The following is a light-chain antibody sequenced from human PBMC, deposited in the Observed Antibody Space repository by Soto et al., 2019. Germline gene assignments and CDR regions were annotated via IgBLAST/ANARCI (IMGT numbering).Light chain of an antibody. J-gene: IGLJ2*01. Sequence: QSALTQPASVSGSPGQSITISCTGTSSDVGSYNLVSWYQQHPGKAPKLMIYEGSKWPSGVSNRFSGSKSGTTASLTISGLQAEDEADYYCCSYAGSSTFVFGGGTKLTVL. V-gene: IGLV2-23*03. CDR3: CSYAGSSTFV. CDR2: EGS. CDR1: SSDVGSYNL.